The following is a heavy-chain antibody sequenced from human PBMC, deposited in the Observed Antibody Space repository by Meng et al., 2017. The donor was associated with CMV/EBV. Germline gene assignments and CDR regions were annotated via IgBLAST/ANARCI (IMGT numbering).Heavy chain of an antibody. CDR3: ARAGRSYYDFWSGYSNLFDP. J-gene: IGHJ5*02. Sequence: GGSLRLSCKGSGYSFTSYWIGWVRQMPGKGLEWMGIIYPGDSDARYSPSFQGQVTISADKSISTAYLQWSSLKASDTATYYCARAGRSYYDFWSGYSNLFDPWGQGTLVTVSS. V-gene: IGHV5-51*01. CDR1: GYSFTSYW. D-gene: IGHD3-3*01. CDR2: IYPGDSDA.